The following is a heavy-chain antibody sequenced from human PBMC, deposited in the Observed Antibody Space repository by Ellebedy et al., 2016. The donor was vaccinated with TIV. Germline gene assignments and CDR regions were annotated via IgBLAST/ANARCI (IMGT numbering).Heavy chain of an antibody. V-gene: IGHV2-70*04. D-gene: IGHD5-24*01. CDR2: IDWDDDK. CDR3: GRGYNTGGDY. Sequence: SGPTLVKPTQTLTLTCTFSGFSLSTSGMRVSWIRQPPGKALEWLARIDWDDDKFYSTSLKTRLTISKDTSKNQVVLTMTNMDPVDTATYYCGRGYNTGGDYWGQGTLVTVSS. CDR1: GFSLSTSGMR. J-gene: IGHJ4*02.